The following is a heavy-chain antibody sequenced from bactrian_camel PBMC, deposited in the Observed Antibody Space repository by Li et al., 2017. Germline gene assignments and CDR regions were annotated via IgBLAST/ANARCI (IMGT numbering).Heavy chain of an antibody. J-gene: IGHJ4*01. CDR3: AKAVRSMTAIQALGVMYYY. Sequence: VQLVESGGGSVQAGGSLRLSCAASGYTYSSYCMGWFRQAPGKEREGVAVIDSDITSYADSVKGRFTISRDNAKNTLYLQLNSLKTEDTAMYYCAKAVRSMTAIQALGVMYYYWGQGTQVTVS. D-gene: IGHD3*01. V-gene: IGHV3S1*01. CDR1: GYTYSSYC. CDR2: IDSDIT.